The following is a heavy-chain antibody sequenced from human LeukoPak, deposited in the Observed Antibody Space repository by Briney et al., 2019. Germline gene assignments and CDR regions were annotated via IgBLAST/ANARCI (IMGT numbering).Heavy chain of an antibody. V-gene: IGHV4-59*08. CDR2: IYYSGST. J-gene: IGHJ4*02. Sequence: LETLSLTCTVSGGSISNNYWSWFRQPPGKGLEWIGYIYYSGSTNYNPSLKSRVTISVDTSKSQFSLKLSSVTATDSAVYYCARHNPYFDYWGQGILVTVSS. CDR3: ARHNPYFDY. CDR1: GGSISNNY.